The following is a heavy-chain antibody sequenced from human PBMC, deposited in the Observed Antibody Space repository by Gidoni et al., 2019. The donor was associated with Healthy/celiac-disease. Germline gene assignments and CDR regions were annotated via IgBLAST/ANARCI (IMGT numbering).Heavy chain of an antibody. CDR3: ARGRATRGMDV. CDR2: INHSGRT. Sequence: QVQLQQLCAGLLQPSETTSLTCAVYGGSFSGYYWSWIRQPPGKGLEWIGEINHSGRTNYNPSFKSRVTISVDTSKIQFSLKLSYVTAADTAVYYCARGRATRGMDVWGQGTTVTVSS. V-gene: IGHV4-34*01. D-gene: IGHD1-1*01. J-gene: IGHJ6*01. CDR1: GGSFSGYY.